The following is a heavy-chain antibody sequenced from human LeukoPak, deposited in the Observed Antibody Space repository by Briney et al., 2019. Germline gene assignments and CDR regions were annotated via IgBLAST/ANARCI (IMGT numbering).Heavy chain of an antibody. J-gene: IGHJ3*01. Sequence: GGSLRLSCAASGFTFSSYAMSWVRQAPGKGLEWVSSISGSGDSTYYADSVKGRFTISRDNSKNTLYLQMNSLRADDTAVYYCVKGTGSGWYDAFDFWGQGTMVTISS. V-gene: IGHV3-23*01. CDR1: GFTFSSYA. CDR3: VKGTGSGWYDAFDF. CDR2: ISGSGDST. D-gene: IGHD6-19*01.